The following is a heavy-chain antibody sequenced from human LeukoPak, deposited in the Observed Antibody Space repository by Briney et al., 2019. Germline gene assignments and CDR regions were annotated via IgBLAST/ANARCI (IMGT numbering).Heavy chain of an antibody. D-gene: IGHD4-17*01. CDR3: ARGVANLMTTVTTADFDY. J-gene: IGHJ4*02. CDR2: ISYDGSNK. CDR1: GFTFSSYA. V-gene: IGHV3-30-3*01. Sequence: PGRSLRLSCAASGFTFSSYAMHWVRQAPGKGLEWVAVISYDGSNKYYADSVKGRFTISRDNSKNTLYLQMNSLRAEDTAVYYCARGVANLMTTVTTADFDYWGQGTLVTVSS.